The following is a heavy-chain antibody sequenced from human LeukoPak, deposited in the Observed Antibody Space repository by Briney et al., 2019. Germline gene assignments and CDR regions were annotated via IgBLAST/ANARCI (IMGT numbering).Heavy chain of an antibody. CDR2: IIPILGIA. CDR3: AREGIQLWHYYMDV. Sequence: SVKVSCKASGGTFSSYAISWVRQAPGQGLEWMGRIIPILGIANYAQKFQGRVTITADKSTSTAYMELSSLRSDDTAVYYCAREGIQLWHYYMDVWGKGTTVTVSS. J-gene: IGHJ6*03. D-gene: IGHD5-18*01. V-gene: IGHV1-69*04. CDR1: GGTFSSYA.